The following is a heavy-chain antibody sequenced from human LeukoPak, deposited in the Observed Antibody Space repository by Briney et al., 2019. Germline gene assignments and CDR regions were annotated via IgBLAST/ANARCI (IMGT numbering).Heavy chain of an antibody. Sequence: GASVKVSCKASGYTFTDYYIHWVRQAPGQGLEWVGRISPKNGVTVYAQNFQGRVTVTRDTSITTAYMELNRLTSDDTAVYYCARGLFRAAAGLNPNFDYWGQGTLVTVSS. D-gene: IGHD6-13*01. J-gene: IGHJ4*02. CDR2: ISPKNGVT. CDR3: ARGLFRAAAGLNPNFDY. CDR1: GYTFTDYY. V-gene: IGHV1-2*06.